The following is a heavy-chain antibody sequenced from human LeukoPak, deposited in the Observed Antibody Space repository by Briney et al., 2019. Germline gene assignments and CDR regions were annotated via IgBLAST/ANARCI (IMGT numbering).Heavy chain of an antibody. CDR2: IYENGGTT. V-gene: IGHV3-23*01. D-gene: IGHD6-13*01. CDR3: ARSGSVRIAAN. Sequence: GGSLRLSCVGSGFTFRSHAMSWVRQAPEKGLEFVSGIYENGGTTYYADSVKGRFSISRDNSKNTLYLQMNSLRAEDTAVYYCARSGSVRIAANWGQGTLVTVSS. CDR1: GFTFRSHA. J-gene: IGHJ4*02.